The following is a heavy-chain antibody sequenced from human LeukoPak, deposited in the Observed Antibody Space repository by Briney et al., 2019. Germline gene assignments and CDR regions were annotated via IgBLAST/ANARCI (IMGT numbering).Heavy chain of an antibody. D-gene: IGHD7-27*01. J-gene: IGHJ3*01. V-gene: IGHV3-30-3*01. CDR3: LKGGWGSVLDF. CDR1: GFTFSSYA. Sequence: PGGSLRLSCAASGFTFSSYAMHWVRQAPGKGLEWVAVISYDGSNKYYADSVKGRFTISRDNSKNTLYLQMNSLRVEDTAVYYCLKGGWGSVLDFWGQGTMVTVSS. CDR2: ISYDGSNK.